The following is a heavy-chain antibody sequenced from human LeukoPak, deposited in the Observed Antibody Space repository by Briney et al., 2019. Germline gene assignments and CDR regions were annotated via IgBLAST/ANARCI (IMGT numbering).Heavy chain of an antibody. CDR1: GFTFSSYS. D-gene: IGHD6-6*01. CDR2: ISSSSSYI. V-gene: IGHV3-21*01. Sequence: PGGSLRLSCAASGFTFSSYSMNWVRQAPGKGLEWVSSISSSSSYIYYADSGKGRFTISRDNAKNSPYLQINSLRAEHTAVYYCASRQYSSSSFDYWGQGTLVTVSS. CDR3: ASRQYSSSSFDY. J-gene: IGHJ4*02.